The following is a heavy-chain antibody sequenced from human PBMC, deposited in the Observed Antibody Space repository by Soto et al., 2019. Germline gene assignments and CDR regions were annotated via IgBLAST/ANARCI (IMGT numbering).Heavy chain of an antibody. V-gene: IGHV3-66*01. CDR3: VREKVTMIVGFYYFDY. D-gene: IGHD3-22*01. CDR2: IYAGGNI. Sequence: PGGSLRLSCAASGFTVSSNYMSWVRQAPGKGLEWVSVIYAGGNIHYADSVEGRFSISRDNSNNMLYLQMNSLRAEDTAVYYCVREKVTMIVGFYYFDYWGQGTRVTVSS. CDR1: GFTVSSNY. J-gene: IGHJ4*02.